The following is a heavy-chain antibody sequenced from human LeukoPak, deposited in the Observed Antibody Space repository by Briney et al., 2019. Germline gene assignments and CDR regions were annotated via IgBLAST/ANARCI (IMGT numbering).Heavy chain of an antibody. V-gene: IGHV4-4*02. J-gene: IGHJ6*04. CDR1: GGSISSSNW. CDR3: ARSKGDYSSGCYHYYGMDV. Sequence: PSETLSLTCAVSGGSISSSNWWSWVCQPPGKGLEWIGEIYHSGSTNYNPSLKSRVTISVDKSKNQFSLKLSSVTAADTAVYYCARSKGDYSSGCYHYYGMDVWGKGTTVTVSS. CDR2: IYHSGST. D-gene: IGHD6-19*01.